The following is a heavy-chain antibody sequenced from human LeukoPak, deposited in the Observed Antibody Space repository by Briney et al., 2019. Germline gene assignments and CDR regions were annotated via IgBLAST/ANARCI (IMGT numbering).Heavy chain of an antibody. Sequence: PSETLSLTCTVSGGSISSYYWSWIRQPPGKGLEWIGYIYYSGSTYYNPSLKSRVTISVDTSKNQFSLKLSSVTAADTAVYYCARDYDFWSAPTHWGQGTLVTVSS. J-gene: IGHJ1*01. CDR1: GGSISSYY. V-gene: IGHV4-59*01. D-gene: IGHD3-3*01. CDR3: ARDYDFWSAPTH. CDR2: IYYSGST.